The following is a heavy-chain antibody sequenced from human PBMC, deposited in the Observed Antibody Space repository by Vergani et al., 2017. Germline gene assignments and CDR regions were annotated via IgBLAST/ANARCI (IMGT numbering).Heavy chain of an antibody. CDR1: GFTFDDYA. J-gene: IGHJ3*02. CDR2: ISWNSGSI. V-gene: IGHV3-9*01. Sequence: EVQLVESGGGLVQPGRSLRLSCAASGFTFDDYAMHWVRQAPGKGLEWVSGISWNSGSIGYADSVKGRFTISRDNAKNSLYLQMNSLRAEDTALYYCTTVGFHWGYDAFDIWGQGTMVTVSS. D-gene: IGHD3-16*01. CDR3: TTVGFHWGYDAFDI.